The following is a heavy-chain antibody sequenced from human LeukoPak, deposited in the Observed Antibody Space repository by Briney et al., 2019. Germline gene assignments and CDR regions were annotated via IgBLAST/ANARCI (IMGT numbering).Heavy chain of an antibody. D-gene: IGHD3-22*01. V-gene: IGHV3-48*01. CDR1: GFTFSNYE. J-gene: IGHJ4*02. CDR3: AKDLAGDGYYESSGYHN. CDR2: ISNSGSTI. Sequence: GGSLRLSCAASGFTFSNYEMNWVRQAPGKGLEWVSYISNSGSTIYYADSVKGRFTISRDNSKNTLYLQMNSLRAEDTAVYYCAKDLAGDGYYESSGYHNWGQGTLVTVS.